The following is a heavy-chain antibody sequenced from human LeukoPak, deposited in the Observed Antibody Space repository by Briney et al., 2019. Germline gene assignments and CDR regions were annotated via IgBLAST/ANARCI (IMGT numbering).Heavy chain of an antibody. CDR1: GFTFSSYW. Sequence: GGSLRLSCAASGFTFSSYWMSWVRQAPGKGLEWVANIKQDGSEKYYVDSVKGRFTISRDNAKKSLYLKINSLRAEDTAVYYCASSKDFYFDYWGQGTLVTVSS. V-gene: IGHV3-7*03. CDR3: ASSKDFYFDY. J-gene: IGHJ4*02. CDR2: IKQDGSEK.